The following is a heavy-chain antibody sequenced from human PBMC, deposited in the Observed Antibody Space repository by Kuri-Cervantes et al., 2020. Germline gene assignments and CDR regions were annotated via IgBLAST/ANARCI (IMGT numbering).Heavy chain of an antibody. D-gene: IGHD2-2*01. V-gene: IGHV1-46*01. Sequence: ASVKVSCKASGYTFTSYDINWVRQAPGQGLEWMGIINPSGGSTSYAQKFQGRVTMTKDTSTSTVYMELSSLGSEDTAVYYCAKDRRYCSSTSCSAAPYYFDYWGQGTLVTVSS. CDR3: AKDRRYCSSTSCSAAPYYFDY. CDR1: GYTFTSYD. J-gene: IGHJ4*02. CDR2: INPSGGST.